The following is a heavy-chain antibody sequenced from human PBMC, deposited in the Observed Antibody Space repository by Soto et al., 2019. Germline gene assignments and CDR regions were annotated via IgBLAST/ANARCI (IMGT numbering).Heavy chain of an antibody. CDR3: ARDGLRFLEWLLDY. J-gene: IGHJ4*02. Sequence: LRLSCAASGFTFSSYGMHWVRQAPGKGLEWVAVIWYDGSNKYYADSVKGRFTISRDNSKNTLYLQMNSLRAEDTAVYYCARDGLRFLEWLLDYWGQGTLVTVSS. CDR2: IWYDGSNK. CDR1: GFTFSSYG. V-gene: IGHV3-33*01. D-gene: IGHD3-3*01.